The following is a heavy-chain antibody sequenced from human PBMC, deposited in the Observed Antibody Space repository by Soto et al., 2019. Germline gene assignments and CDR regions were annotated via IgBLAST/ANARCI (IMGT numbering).Heavy chain of an antibody. D-gene: IGHD3-16*02. CDR2: IYFSGST. CDR1: GASVSSASYY. Sequence: SETLSLTCTVSGASVSSASYYWSWIRQSPGKGLEWIANIYFSGSTNYNPSLRSRVIISVDTSKNQFSLKLTSVTAADTAVYYCARVPVRIFGGVIASAYFDYWGRGTLVTVSS. V-gene: IGHV4-61*01. CDR3: ARVPVRIFGGVIASAYFDY. J-gene: IGHJ4*02.